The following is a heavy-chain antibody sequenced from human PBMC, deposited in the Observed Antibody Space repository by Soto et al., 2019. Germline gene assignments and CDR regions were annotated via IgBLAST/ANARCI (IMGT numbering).Heavy chain of an antibody. J-gene: IGHJ3*02. CDR3: AAGILTGYYHDAFDI. V-gene: IGHV1-2*04. Sequence: QVQLVQSGAEVKKPGASVKVSCKASGYTFTGYYMHWVRQAPGQGLEWMGWINPNSGGTNYAQKFQGWVTMTRETSISTAYMELGRLRSDDTAVYYCAAGILTGYYHDAFDIWGQGTMVTVSS. CDR1: GYTFTGYY. D-gene: IGHD3-9*01. CDR2: INPNSGGT.